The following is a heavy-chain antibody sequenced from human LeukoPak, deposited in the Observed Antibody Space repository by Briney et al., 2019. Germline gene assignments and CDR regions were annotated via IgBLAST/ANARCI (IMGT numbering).Heavy chain of an antibody. CDR2: ISAYNGNT. Sequence: ASVKVSCKASGYTFTSYGISWVRQAPGQGLEWMGWISAYNGNTNYAQKLQGRVTMTTDTSTSTAYMELRSLRSDDTAVYCCAKHPNIVATTDYFDYWGQGTLVTVSS. CDR3: AKHPNIVATTDYFDY. J-gene: IGHJ4*02. D-gene: IGHD5-12*01. CDR1: GYTFTSYG. V-gene: IGHV1-18*01.